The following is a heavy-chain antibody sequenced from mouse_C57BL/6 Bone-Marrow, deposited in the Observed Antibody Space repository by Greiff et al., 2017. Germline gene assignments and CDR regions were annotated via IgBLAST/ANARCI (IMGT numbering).Heavy chain of an antibody. D-gene: IGHD1-1*01. V-gene: IGHV1-39*01. CDR1: GYSFTDYN. J-gene: IGHJ1*03. Sequence: EVQLQQSGPELVKPGASVKISCKASGYSFTDYNMNWVKQSNGKSLEWIGVINPNYGTTSYNQKFKGKATLTVDQSASTAYMQLNSLTSEDSAVYYWARITVVDWYFDVWGTGTTVTVSS. CDR3: ARITVVDWYFDV. CDR2: INPNYGTT.